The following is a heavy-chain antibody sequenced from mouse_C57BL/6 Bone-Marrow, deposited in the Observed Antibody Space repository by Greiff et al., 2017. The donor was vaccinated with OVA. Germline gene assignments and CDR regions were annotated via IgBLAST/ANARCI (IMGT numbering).Heavy chain of an antibody. Sequence: DVMLVESGGGLVQPGGSLKLSCAASGFTFSDYYMYWVRQTPEKRLEWVAYISNGGGSTYYPDTVKGRFTISRDNAKNTLYLQMSRLKAEDTAMYYCARYWVYYFDYWGQGTTLTVSS. CDR2: ISNGGGST. CDR1: GFTFSDYY. J-gene: IGHJ2*01. CDR3: ARYWVYYFDY. V-gene: IGHV5-12*01. D-gene: IGHD4-1*01.